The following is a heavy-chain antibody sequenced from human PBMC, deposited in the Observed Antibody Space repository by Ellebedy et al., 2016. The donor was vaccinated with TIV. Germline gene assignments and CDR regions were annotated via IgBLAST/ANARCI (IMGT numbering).Heavy chain of an antibody. CDR2: IWYDGFNK. J-gene: IGHJ4*02. D-gene: IGHD3-9*01. CDR3: AKEQSPYYDILTDSFDY. CDR1: GFTFSIYG. Sequence: PGGSLRLSCAASGFTFSIYGMHWVRQAPGKGLEWVAVIWYDGFNKDYADSVKGRFTISRDNSKNTLNLEMNSLRAEDTAVYYCAKEQSPYYDILTDSFDYWGQGALVTVSA. V-gene: IGHV3-33*06.